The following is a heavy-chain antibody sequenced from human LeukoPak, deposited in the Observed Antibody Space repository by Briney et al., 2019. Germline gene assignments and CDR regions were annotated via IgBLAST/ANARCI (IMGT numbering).Heavy chain of an antibody. J-gene: IGHJ3*02. CDR3: ARDLEDSSPFGAFDM. V-gene: IGHV3-33*01. Sequence: PGGSLRLSCAASGFTFSNYGMHWVRQVPGKGLEWVADIWFDGIRKYYADSVKGRLTISRDNSKNTLYLQMNSLRAEDTAVYYCARDLEDSSPFGAFDMWGQGTMVTVSS. CDR2: IWFDGIRK. CDR1: GFTFSNYG. D-gene: IGHD3-22*01.